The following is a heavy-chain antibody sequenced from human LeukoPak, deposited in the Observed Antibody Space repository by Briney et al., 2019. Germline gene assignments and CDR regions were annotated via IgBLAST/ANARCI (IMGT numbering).Heavy chain of an antibody. CDR3: ATDRGWRTSGYYLYYFEY. CDR1: VFIFSNYF. J-gene: IGHJ4*02. V-gene: IGHV3-7*01. D-gene: IGHD3-3*01. Sequence: GGFLRLSCAASVFIFSNYFMSWVRHAPGKGLEWVVSIKRDGSEKYYVDSVRGRFTISRDNTMNSLYLQMSSLRAEDTAVYYCATDRGWRTSGYYLYYFEYWGQGTLVTYSS. CDR2: IKRDGSEK.